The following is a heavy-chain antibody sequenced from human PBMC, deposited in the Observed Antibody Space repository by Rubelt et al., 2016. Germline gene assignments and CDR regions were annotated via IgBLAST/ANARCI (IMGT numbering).Heavy chain of an antibody. CDR3: ATSTKERPPPWFDY. CDR1: GGYIGNYY. CDR2: LYYSGST. V-gene: IGHV4-59*01. Sequence: QVQLQESGPGLVKPSETLSLTCTVSGGYIGNYYWSWIRQPPGKGLEWIGYLYYSGSTNYNPSLRSRVTISEDTSKNQFSLKLGSVTAEDTAVYYCATSTKERPPPWFDYWGRGTLVTVSS. J-gene: IGHJ4*02. D-gene: IGHD2-8*01.